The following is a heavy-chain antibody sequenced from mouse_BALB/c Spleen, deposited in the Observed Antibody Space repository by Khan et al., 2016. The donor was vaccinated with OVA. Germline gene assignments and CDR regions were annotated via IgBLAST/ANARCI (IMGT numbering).Heavy chain of an antibody. CDR2: INPSTGYT. V-gene: IGHV1-7*01. Sequence: QVQLQQPGAELAKPGASVKMSCKASGYTFVNYWMHWIKQRPGQGLEWIGYINPSTGYTDYNQKFKDKATLTADKSSSTAYMQVSSLTSEDSAVYYCTRLGYSYGTTFVYWGQGTTLTVSS. CDR3: TRLGYSYGTTFVY. D-gene: IGHD1-1*01. CDR1: GYTFVNYW. J-gene: IGHJ2*01.